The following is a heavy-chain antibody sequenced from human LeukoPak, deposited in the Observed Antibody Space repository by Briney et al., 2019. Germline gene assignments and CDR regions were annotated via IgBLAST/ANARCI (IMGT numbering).Heavy chain of an antibody. CDR1: GYTFTSYG. Sequence: ASVKVSCKASGYTFTSYGISWVRQAPGQGLEWMGWISAYNGNTNYAQKLQGRVTMTTDTSTSTAYMELRSLRSDDTAVYYCARSRVQLWFSDFQYYFDYWGQGTLVTVSS. CDR3: ARSRVQLWFSDFQYYFDY. J-gene: IGHJ4*02. V-gene: IGHV1-18*01. CDR2: ISAYNGNT. D-gene: IGHD5-18*01.